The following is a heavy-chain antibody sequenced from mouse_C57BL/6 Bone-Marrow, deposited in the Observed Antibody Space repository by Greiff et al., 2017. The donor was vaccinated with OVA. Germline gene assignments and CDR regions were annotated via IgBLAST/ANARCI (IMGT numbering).Heavy chain of an antibody. CDR1: GYTFTEYT. J-gene: IGHJ2*01. Sequence: QVQLQQSGAELVKPGASVKLSCKASGYTFTEYTIHWVKQRPGQGLEWIGWFYPGSGSIKYNEKFKDKATLTADTSSSTVYMELSRLTSEDSAVYYCARHGRPLYYGKGYFDYWGQGTTLTVSS. CDR2: FYPGSGSI. V-gene: IGHV1-62-2*01. CDR3: ARHGRPLYYGKGYFDY. D-gene: IGHD1-1*01.